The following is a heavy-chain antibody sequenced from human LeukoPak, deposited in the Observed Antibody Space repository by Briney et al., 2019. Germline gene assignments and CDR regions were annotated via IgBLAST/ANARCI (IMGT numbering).Heavy chain of an antibody. Sequence: GGSLRLSCAASGFTFTNYNFYWVRQAPGRGLEWVSSISSTSSYIYYADSMKGRFTISRGNAKNSLYLQMNSLRAEDTAVYYCARALWSGPVYYGMDVWGQGTTVTVSS. CDR2: ISSTSSYI. CDR3: ARALWSGPVYYGMDV. D-gene: IGHD3-10*01. V-gene: IGHV3-21*06. J-gene: IGHJ6*02. CDR1: GFTFTNYN.